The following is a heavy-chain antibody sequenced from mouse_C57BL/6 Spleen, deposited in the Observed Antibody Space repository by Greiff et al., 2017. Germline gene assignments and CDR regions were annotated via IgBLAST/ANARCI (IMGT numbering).Heavy chain of an antibody. Sequence: QVQLQQPGAELVKPGASVKLSCKASGYTFTSYWMHWVKQRPGQGLEWIGMIHPNSGSTNYNEKFKSKATLTVDKSSSTAYMQLSSLTSEDSAVYYCAREGDYCGTGFAYWGQGTLVTVSA. CDR3: AREGDYCGTGFAY. CDR2: IHPNSGST. J-gene: IGHJ3*01. V-gene: IGHV1-64*01. CDR1: GYTFTSYW. D-gene: IGHD1-1*01.